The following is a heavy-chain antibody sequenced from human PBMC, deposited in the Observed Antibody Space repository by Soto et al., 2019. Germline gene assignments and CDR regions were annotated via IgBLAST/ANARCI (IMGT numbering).Heavy chain of an antibody. J-gene: IGHJ6*02. CDR1: GGSFSGYY. D-gene: IGHD5-18*01. CDR3: ARGKPRGYRFGPRNFFYYGLDV. CDR2: IYYSGNT. Sequence: PSETLSLTCAVYGGSFSGYYWSWIRQPPGKGLEWIGNIYYSGNTYYNPSLKSRLIISIDTSKNQFSLKVASVTAADTAVYFCARGKPRGYRFGPRNFFYYGLDVWGPGTTVTVSS. V-gene: IGHV4-34*01.